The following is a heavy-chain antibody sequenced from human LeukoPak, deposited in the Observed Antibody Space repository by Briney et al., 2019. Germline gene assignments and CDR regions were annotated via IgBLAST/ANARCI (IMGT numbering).Heavy chain of an antibody. CDR3: ARGRTGAAALDY. D-gene: IGHD6-25*01. J-gene: IGHJ4*02. CDR2: STHSGST. Sequence: PSETLSLTCAVYGGSFSGHYWTWIRQSPGKGLEWIVESTHSGSTNYNPSLKSRLTISVDTFKNQFSLKLTSVSAADTAVYHCARGRTGAAALDYWGPGTLVTVSS. V-gene: IGHV4-34*01. CDR1: GGSFSGHY.